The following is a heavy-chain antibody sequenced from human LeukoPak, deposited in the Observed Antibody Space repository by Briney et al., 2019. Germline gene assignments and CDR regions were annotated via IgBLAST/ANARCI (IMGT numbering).Heavy chain of an antibody. J-gene: IGHJ4*02. CDR3: ATGGYYDSNDYYQYYFDY. D-gene: IGHD3-22*01. V-gene: IGHV1-69*06. Sequence: GASVKVSCKASGYTFTSYGISWVRQAPGQGLEWMGGIIPIFGTANYAQKFQGRVTITADKSTSTAYMELSSLRSEDTAVYYCATGGYYDSNDYYQYYFDYWGQGTLVTVSS. CDR1: GYTFTSYG. CDR2: IIPIFGTA.